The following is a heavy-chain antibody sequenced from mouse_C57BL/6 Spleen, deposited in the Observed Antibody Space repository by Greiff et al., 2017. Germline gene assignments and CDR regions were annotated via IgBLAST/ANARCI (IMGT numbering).Heavy chain of an antibody. CDR2: INPNNGGT. CDR3: ARRTHYYGSSPWFAY. Sequence: VQLQQSGPELVKPGASVKIPCKASGYTFTDYNMDWVKQSHGKSLEWIGDINPNNGGTIYNQKFKGKATLTVDKSSSTAYMELRSLTSEDTAVYYCARRTHYYGSSPWFAYWGQGTLVTVSA. J-gene: IGHJ3*01. CDR1: GYTFTDYN. V-gene: IGHV1-18*01. D-gene: IGHD1-1*01.